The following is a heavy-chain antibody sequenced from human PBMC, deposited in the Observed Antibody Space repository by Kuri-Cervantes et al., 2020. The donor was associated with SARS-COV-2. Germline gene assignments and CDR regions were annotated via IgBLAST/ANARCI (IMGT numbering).Heavy chain of an antibody. J-gene: IGHJ6*03. CDR2: IYYSGST. Sequence: SETLSLTCAVSGYSISSGYYWGWVRQPPGKGLEWIGYIYYSGSTNYNPSLKSRVTISVDTSKNQFSLKLSSVTAADTAVYYCARDLGYYDSSGYYYYYMDVWGKGATVTVSS. CDR1: GYSISSGYY. CDR3: ARDLGYYDSSGYYYYYMDV. V-gene: IGHV4-61*01. D-gene: IGHD3-22*01.